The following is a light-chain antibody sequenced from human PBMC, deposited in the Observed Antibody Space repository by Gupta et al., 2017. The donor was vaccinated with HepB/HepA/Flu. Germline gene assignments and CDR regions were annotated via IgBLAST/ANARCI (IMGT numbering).Light chain of an antibody. J-gene: IGKJ1*01. CDR2: KVS. V-gene: IGKV1-5*03. CDR1: QSISSW. CDR3: QQYSTVWT. Sequence: DIQMTQSPSTLSASVGDRVTITCRASQSISSWLAWYQQKPGKAPKLLIYKVSNLESGVPSRFSGSGSGTEFTLTISSLQPDDFATYYCQQYSTVWTFAQWSKVEI.